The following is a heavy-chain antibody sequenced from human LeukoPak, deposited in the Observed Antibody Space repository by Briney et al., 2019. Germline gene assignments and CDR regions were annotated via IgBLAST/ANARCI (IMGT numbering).Heavy chain of an antibody. CDR3: ARVRGTREMATISYYFDY. J-gene: IGHJ4*02. Sequence: PSETLSLTCTVSGGSISSYYWSWIRQPPGKGLEWIGYIYYSGSTNYNPSLKSRVTISVDTSKNQFSLKLSSVTAADTAVYYCARVRGTREMATISYYFDYWGQGTLVTVSS. D-gene: IGHD5-24*01. CDR2: IYYSGST. CDR1: GGSISSYY. V-gene: IGHV4-59*01.